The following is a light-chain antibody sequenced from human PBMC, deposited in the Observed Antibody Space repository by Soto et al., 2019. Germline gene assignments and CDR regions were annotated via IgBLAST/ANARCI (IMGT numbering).Light chain of an antibody. CDR1: QTINSY. V-gene: IGKV1-5*01. Sequence: DIQMTQSPSTLSASVGDRVTITCRASQTINSYLAWYQQKPGKAPKLLIYDASSLESGVPSRFSGSGSGTEFTLTISSLQPDDFATYYCQQYNSYSPVTFGPGTKVDIK. J-gene: IGKJ3*01. CDR3: QQYNSYSPVT. CDR2: DAS.